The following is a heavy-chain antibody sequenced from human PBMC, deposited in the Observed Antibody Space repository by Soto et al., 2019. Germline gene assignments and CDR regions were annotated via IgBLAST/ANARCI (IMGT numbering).Heavy chain of an antibody. CDR2: IYHSGST. CDR3: ARGGDILTGYYFDY. CDR1: GGSISSGGYS. V-gene: IGHV4-30-2*01. Sequence: SETLSLTCAVSGGSISSGGYSWSWIRQPPGKGLEWIGYIYHSGSTYYNPSLKSRVTISVDRSKNQFSLKLSSVTAADTAVYYCARGGDILTGYYFDYWGQGTLVTGSS. D-gene: IGHD3-9*01. J-gene: IGHJ4*02.